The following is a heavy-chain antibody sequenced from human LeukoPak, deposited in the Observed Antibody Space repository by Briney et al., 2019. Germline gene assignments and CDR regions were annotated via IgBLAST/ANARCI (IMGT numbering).Heavy chain of an antibody. J-gene: IGHJ4*02. V-gene: IGHV4-34*01. D-gene: IGHD6-19*01. CDR3: GRGYPPSDRVGSIAVAGKGSY. CDR2: INHSGST. CDR1: GGSFSGYY. Sequence: SETLSLTCAVYGGSFSGYYWSWIRQPPGKGLEWIGEINHSGSTNYNPSLKSRVTISVDTSKDQFSLKLSSVTAADTAVYYCGRGYPPSDRVGSIAVAGKGSYWGQGTLVTVSS.